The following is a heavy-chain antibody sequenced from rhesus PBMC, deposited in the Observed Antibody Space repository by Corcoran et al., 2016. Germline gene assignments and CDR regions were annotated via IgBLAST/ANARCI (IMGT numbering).Heavy chain of an antibody. CDR3: ISGGYGTVVDY. J-gene: IGHJ4*01. V-gene: IGHV1-138*01. D-gene: IGHD4-29*01. Sequence: QVQLVQSGAEVKKPGSSVTVSCWTSGYTFTDYYITWVRQAPGQGLEWMRRINTNTGGAYYSQKFQGRNIMTRDTSTSTADMKLTSLTSEDTAIYYGISGGYGTVVDYWGQGVLVTVSS. CDR1: GYTFTDYY. CDR2: INTNTGGA.